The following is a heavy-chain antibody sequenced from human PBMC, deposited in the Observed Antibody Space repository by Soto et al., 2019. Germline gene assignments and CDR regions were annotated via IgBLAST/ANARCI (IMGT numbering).Heavy chain of an antibody. J-gene: IGHJ4*02. D-gene: IGHD3-22*01. CDR2: IWYDGSNK. V-gene: IGHV3-33*01. Sequence: SLRLSCAASGFTFSSYGMHWVRQAPGKGLEWVAVIWYDGSNKYYADSVKGRFTISRDNSKNTLYLQMNSLRAEDTAVYYCARADYYDSSGFIPDYWGQGTLVTVSS. CDR1: GFTFSSYG. CDR3: ARADYYDSSGFIPDY.